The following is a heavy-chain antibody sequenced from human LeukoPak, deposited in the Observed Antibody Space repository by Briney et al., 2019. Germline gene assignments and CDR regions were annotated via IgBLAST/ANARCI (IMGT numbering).Heavy chain of an antibody. J-gene: IGHJ4*02. V-gene: IGHV1-69*05. D-gene: IGHD2-2*02. CDR3: AAGYCSSTSCYNALG. CDR1: GYTFTSYG. Sequence: SVKVSCKASGYTFTSYGISWVRQAPGQGLEWMGGIIPIFGTANYAQKFQGRVTITTDESTSTAYMELSSLRSEDTAVYYCAAGYCSSTSCYNALGWGQGTLVTVSS. CDR2: IIPIFGTA.